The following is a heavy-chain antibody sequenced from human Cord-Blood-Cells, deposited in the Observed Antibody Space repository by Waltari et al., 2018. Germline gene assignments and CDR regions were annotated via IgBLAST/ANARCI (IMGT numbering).Heavy chain of an antibody. CDR2: ISGSGGST. CDR1: GFTFSSYA. CDR3: AKDHWGSPGLGFDY. V-gene: IGHV3-23*01. Sequence: EVQLLESGGGLVQPGGSLRLSCAASGFTFSSYAMRWVRQAPGKGLEWVAAISGSGGSTCYAVSVKGRFTISRDNSKNTLYLQMNSLRAEDTAVYYCAKDHWGSPGLGFDYWGQGTLVTVSS. D-gene: IGHD7-27*01. J-gene: IGHJ4*02.